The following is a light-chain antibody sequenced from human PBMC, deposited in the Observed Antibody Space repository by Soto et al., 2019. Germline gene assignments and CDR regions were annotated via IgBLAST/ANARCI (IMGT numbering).Light chain of an antibody. Sequence: DIQMTQSPSSLSASVGDRVTITCRASQSISIYLNWYQQKPGKAPELLIYTASSLQSGVPSRFSGSGSGTDFTLTISSLQPEDFAAYYCQQSYSALWTFGQGTKVEFK. J-gene: IGKJ1*01. CDR1: QSISIY. CDR3: QQSYSALWT. CDR2: TAS. V-gene: IGKV1-39*01.